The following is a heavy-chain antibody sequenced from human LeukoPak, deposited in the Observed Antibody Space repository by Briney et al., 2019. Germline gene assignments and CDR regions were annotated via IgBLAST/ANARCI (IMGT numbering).Heavy chain of an antibody. D-gene: IGHD6-6*01. CDR3: ARVIAARPFPVLNWFDP. CDR1: GGSFSGYY. Sequence: SETLSLTCAVYGGSFSGYYWSWIRQPPGKGLEWIGEINHSGSTNYNPSLKSRVTISVDTSKNQFSLKLSSVTAADTAVYYCARVIAARPFPVLNWFDPWGQGTLVTVSS. V-gene: IGHV4-34*01. CDR2: INHSGST. J-gene: IGHJ5*02.